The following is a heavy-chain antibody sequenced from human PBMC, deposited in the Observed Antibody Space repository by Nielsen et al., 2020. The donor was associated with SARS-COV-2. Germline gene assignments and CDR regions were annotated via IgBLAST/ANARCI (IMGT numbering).Heavy chain of an antibody. CDR1: GYTFTNNY. Sequence: ASVKVSCKASGYTFTNNYMHWVRQAPGQGPEWMGLINPTNGGTTYAQKFLGRVTMTRDTSTSTVYMELSSLRSDDTAMYYCARDSSGTYRRVDYWGQGTLVTVSS. CDR3: ARDSSGTYRRVDY. V-gene: IGHV1-46*01. CDR2: INPTNGGT. J-gene: IGHJ4*02. D-gene: IGHD3-22*01.